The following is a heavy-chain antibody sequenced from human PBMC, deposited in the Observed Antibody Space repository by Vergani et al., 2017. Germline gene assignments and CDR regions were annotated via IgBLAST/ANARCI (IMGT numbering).Heavy chain of an antibody. V-gene: IGHV5-51*01. Sequence: EVELVQSGPEMRKPGESVKISCKGSEYSFGNYWIGWVRQMPGKGLEWMGIIYPADSDTRYSPSFQGQVTISADKSISTAFLQLDSLKASDTALYYCARHTTYTDSWGQGTLVTVSS. CDR1: EYSFGNYW. CDR3: ARHTTYTDS. J-gene: IGHJ4*02. CDR2: IYPADSDT. D-gene: IGHD1-1*01.